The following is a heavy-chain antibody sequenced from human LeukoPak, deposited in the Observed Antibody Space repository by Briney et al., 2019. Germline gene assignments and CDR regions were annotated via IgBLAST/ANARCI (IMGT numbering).Heavy chain of an antibody. D-gene: IGHD2-2*01. CDR2: IYTSGST. V-gene: IGHV4-4*07. CDR3: ARHNRGYCSSTSCFHFDY. Sequence: SETLSLTCTVSGGSISSYYWSWIRQPAGKGLEWIGRIYTSGSTYYNPSLKSRVTISVDTSRNQFSLKLSSVTAADTAVYYCARHNRGYCSSTSCFHFDYWGQGTLVTVSS. CDR1: GGSISSYY. J-gene: IGHJ4*02.